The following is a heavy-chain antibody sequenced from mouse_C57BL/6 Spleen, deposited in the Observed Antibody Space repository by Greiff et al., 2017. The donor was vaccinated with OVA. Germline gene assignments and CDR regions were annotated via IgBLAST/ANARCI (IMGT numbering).Heavy chain of an antibody. CDR2: ISDGGSYT. Sequence: EVHLVESGGGLVKPGGSLKLSCAASGFTFSSYAMSWVRQTPEKRLEWVATISDGGSYTYYPDNVKGRFTISRDNAKNNLYLQMSHLKSEDTAMYYCARVRTYGGYFDVWGTGTTVTVSS. CDR3: ARVRTYGGYFDV. V-gene: IGHV5-4*01. D-gene: IGHD5-1*01. CDR1: GFTFSSYA. J-gene: IGHJ1*03.